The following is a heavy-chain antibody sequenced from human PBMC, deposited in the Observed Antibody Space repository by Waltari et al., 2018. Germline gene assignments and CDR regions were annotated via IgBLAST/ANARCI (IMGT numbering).Heavy chain of an antibody. Sequence: QVQLVQSGAEVKKPGASVKISCKTSEYTFTSSYIHWVRQAPGQGLEWMGIINPSGGSTIYAQTFQGRVTMTRDTSTSTVYMELSSLRSDDTAVYYCALDTGALWMDVWGQGTTVTVSS. J-gene: IGHJ6*02. CDR1: EYTFTSSY. V-gene: IGHV1-46*01. CDR3: ALDTGALWMDV. CDR2: INPSGGST. D-gene: IGHD2-21*01.